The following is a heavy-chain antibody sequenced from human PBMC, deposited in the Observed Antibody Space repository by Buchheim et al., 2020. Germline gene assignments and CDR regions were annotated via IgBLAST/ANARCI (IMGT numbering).Heavy chain of an antibody. CDR3: AKAAYSSSTESLDY. CDR2: ISYDGSNK. Sequence: QVQLVESGGGVVQPGRSLRLSCAASGFTFSSYGMHWVRQAPGKGLEWVAVISYDGSNKYYADSVKGRFTISRVNSKNTLYLQMNSLRAEDTAVYYCAKAAYSSSTESLDYWGQGTL. J-gene: IGHJ4*02. CDR1: GFTFSSYG. V-gene: IGHV3-30*18. D-gene: IGHD6-6*01.